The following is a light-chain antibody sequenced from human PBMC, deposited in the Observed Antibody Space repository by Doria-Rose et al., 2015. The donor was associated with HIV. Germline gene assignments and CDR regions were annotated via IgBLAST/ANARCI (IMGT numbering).Light chain of an antibody. J-gene: IGKJ5*01. CDR1: QRVKSSY. Sequence: TQSPGTRTLSPGERATLSCRASQRVKSSYLAWYQQKPGQAPRLLIYDASTRATGIADRFSGSGSGTDFTLTISRLEPEDVAVYYCQQYGTSRGTFGQGTRLEIK. CDR2: DAS. CDR3: QQYGTSRGT. V-gene: IGKV3-20*01.